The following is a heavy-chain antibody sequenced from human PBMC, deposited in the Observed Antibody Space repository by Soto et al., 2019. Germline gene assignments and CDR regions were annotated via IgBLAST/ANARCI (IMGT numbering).Heavy chain of an antibody. J-gene: IGHJ4*01. CDR2: IYYSETT. CDR3: AGSYSNYRFDF. Sequence: PSETLSLTCSVSGASISSGGYFWSWIRQLPGRGLEWLGYIYYSETTNYNPSLESRLTISLDTSKKVFSLNLSSVTAADTAVYYCAGSYSNYRFDFWGHGTLVTVS. V-gene: IGHV4-31*03. D-gene: IGHD4-4*01. CDR1: GASISSGGYF.